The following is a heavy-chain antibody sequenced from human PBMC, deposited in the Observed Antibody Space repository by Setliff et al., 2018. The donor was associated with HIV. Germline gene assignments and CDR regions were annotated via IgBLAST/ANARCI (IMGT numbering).Heavy chain of an antibody. D-gene: IGHD3-22*01. CDR2: ISPSGGST. V-gene: IGHV1-46*01. CDR1: GYTFSTYY. J-gene: IGHJ4*02. CDR3: ASERRIVVGYYFDS. Sequence: ASVKVSCKASGYTFSTYYLHWVRQAPGQGLEWLGIISPSGGSTSHAQKFQGRVTMTRDTSTSTFYMDLSSLRSDDTAVYYCASERRIVVGYYFDSWGQGTLVT.